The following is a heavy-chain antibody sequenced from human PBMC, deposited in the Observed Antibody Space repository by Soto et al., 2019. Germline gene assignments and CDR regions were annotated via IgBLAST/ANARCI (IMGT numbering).Heavy chain of an antibody. CDR2: INHSGST. J-gene: IGHJ4*02. CDR3: ARGLVVLPKYYDILTGYYILYGFDY. CDR1: GGSFSGYY. Sequence: SETLSLTCAVYGGSFSGYYWSWIRQPPGKGLEWIGEINHSGSTNYNPSLKSRVTISVDTSKNQFSLKLSSVTAADTAVYYCARGLVVLPKYYDILTGYYILYGFDYWGQGTLVTVSS. V-gene: IGHV4-34*01. D-gene: IGHD3-9*01.